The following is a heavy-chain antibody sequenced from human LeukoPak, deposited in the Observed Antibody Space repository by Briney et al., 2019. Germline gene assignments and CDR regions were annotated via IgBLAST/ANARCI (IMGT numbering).Heavy chain of an antibody. CDR3: ARGYYYDSRLFDY. J-gene: IGHJ4*02. CDR2: IYYSGST. Sequence: SETLSLTCTVSGGSISSGGYYWSWIRQHPGKGLEWIGYIYYSGSTYHDPSLKSRVTISVDTSKNQFSLKLSSVTAADTAVYYCARGYYYDSRLFDYWGQGTLVTVSS. D-gene: IGHD3-22*01. V-gene: IGHV4-31*03. CDR1: GGSISSGGYY.